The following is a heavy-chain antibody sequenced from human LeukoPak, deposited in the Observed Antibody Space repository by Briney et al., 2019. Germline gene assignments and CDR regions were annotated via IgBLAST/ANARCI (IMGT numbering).Heavy chain of an antibody. CDR2: ISYDGSNK. D-gene: IGHD3-9*01. J-gene: IGHJ4*02. CDR1: GFTFSSYA. Sequence: GGSLRLSCAASGFTFSSYAMHWVRHAPGKGLEWVAVISYDGSNKYYADSVKGRFTISRDNSKNTLYLQMNSLRAEDTAVYYCARGGYFDWGQGTLVTVSS. CDR3: ARGGYFD. V-gene: IGHV3-30*04.